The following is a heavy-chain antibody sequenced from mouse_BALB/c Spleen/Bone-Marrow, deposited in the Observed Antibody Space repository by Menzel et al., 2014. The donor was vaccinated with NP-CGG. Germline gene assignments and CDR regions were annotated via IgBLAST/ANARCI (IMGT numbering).Heavy chain of an antibody. Sequence: QVQLQQSGPGLVAPSQSLSITCAVSGFSLTSSGVHWVRQPPGKGLEWLGIIWAGGSTDYNSALVSRLSISKDNSKSQVFLKMNSLQTDDTAIYYCARGGDYGNSFAYWGQGTLVTVSP. CDR1: GFSLTSSG. CDR3: ARGGDYGNSFAY. CDR2: IWAGGST. V-gene: IGHV2-9*02. D-gene: IGHD2-1*01. J-gene: IGHJ3*01.